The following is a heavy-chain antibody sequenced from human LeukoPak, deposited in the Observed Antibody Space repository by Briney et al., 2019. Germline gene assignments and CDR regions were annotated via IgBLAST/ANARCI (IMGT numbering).Heavy chain of an antibody. CDR1: GFTFSSYS. CDR2: ICSGSSYI. CDR3: ASERGFDI. V-gene: IGHV3-21*01. J-gene: IGHJ3*02. Sequence: PGGSLRLSCAASGFTFSSYSMNWVRQAPGKGLELVSSICSGSSYIYYADSVKGRFTISRDNAKNSLYLQMNSLRAEDTAVYYCASERGFDIWGQGTMVTVSS.